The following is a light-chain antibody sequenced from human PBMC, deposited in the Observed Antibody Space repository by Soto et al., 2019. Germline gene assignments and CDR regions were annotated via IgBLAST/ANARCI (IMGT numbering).Light chain of an antibody. Sequence: DIQMTQSPSSMSASVGDRVTITCRASRDISRYLNWYQQKPGKAPKLLIYAASTLQSGVPSRFSRNGSGTDFTLTISSLQPEDFGTYYCQQSYSLPLTFGPGTKVDI. CDR3: QQSYSLPLT. CDR1: RDISRY. CDR2: AAS. V-gene: IGKV1-39*01. J-gene: IGKJ3*01.